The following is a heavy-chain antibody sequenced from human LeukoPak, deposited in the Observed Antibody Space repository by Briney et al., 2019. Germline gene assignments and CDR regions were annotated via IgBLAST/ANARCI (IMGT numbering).Heavy chain of an antibody. Sequence: SVKVSCKASGGTFSSYAISWVRQAPGQGLEWMGRIIPVFGTANYAQKFQGRVTITTDESTSTAYMELSSLRSEDTAVYYCARDGYDSSGYYSGYYYYYMDVWGKGTTVTVSS. D-gene: IGHD3-22*01. J-gene: IGHJ6*03. V-gene: IGHV1-69*05. CDR3: ARDGYDSSGYYSGYYYYYMDV. CDR2: IIPVFGTA. CDR1: GGTFSSYA.